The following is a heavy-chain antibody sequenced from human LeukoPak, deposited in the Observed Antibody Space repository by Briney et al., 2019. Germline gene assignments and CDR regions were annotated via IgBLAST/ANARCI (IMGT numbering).Heavy chain of an antibody. CDR3: ARDQAYCGGDCYPGAGGFGP. CDR2: ISNRGIYI. Sequence: PGGSLRLPCAASGFTFSSYSMNWVRQAPGKGLEWVSSISNRGIYIYYADSMKGRFTISRDNAKNSLYLQMNSLRAEDTAVYYCARDQAYCGGDCYPGAGGFGPWGQGTLVTVSS. D-gene: IGHD2-21*02. V-gene: IGHV3-21*01. CDR1: GFTFSSYS. J-gene: IGHJ5*02.